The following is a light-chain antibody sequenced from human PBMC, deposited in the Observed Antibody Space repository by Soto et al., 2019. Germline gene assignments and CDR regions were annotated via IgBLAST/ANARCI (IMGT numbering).Light chain of an antibody. J-gene: IGKJ1*01. CDR2: DAS. CDR1: QSISSW. Sequence: DIQMTRSPSTLSASVGDRVTITSRASQSISSWLAWYKQKPGKAPKILIYDASSLESGVPSRFRGSGSGTEFTLTISSLKPDDFETYYCQQYNSYLWTFGQGTKVDI. V-gene: IGKV1-5*01. CDR3: QQYNSYLWT.